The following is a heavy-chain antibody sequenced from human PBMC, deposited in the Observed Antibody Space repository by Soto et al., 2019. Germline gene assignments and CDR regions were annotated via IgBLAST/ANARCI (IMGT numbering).Heavy chain of an antibody. V-gene: IGHV1-69*01. CDR3: ARGGGPYVWFNEF. CDR2: IIPVFGTT. CDR1: GGLFSSFV. D-gene: IGHD3-16*01. J-gene: IGHJ4*02. Sequence: QEQLVQSGAEVKKPGSSVKVSCKDSGGLFSSFVISWVRQAPGQGLEWMGGIIPVFGTTNYAQKFQSRVTITADESTNTAYMELSSLTSDDTAMYYCARGGGPYVWFNEFWGQGTQVTVSS.